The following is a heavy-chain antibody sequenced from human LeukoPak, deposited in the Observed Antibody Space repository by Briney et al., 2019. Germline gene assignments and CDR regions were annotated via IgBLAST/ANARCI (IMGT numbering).Heavy chain of an antibody. J-gene: IGHJ6*03. Sequence: GRSLRLSCAASGFTFSSYGMHWVRQAPGKGLGWVAVIWYDGSNKYYADSVKGRFTISRDNSKNTLYLQMNSLRAEDTAVYYCATSQGGVPAARSYYYYMDVWGKGTTVTVSS. CDR1: GFTFSSYG. V-gene: IGHV3-33*01. CDR3: ATSQGGVPAARSYYYYMDV. CDR2: IWYDGSNK. D-gene: IGHD2-2*01.